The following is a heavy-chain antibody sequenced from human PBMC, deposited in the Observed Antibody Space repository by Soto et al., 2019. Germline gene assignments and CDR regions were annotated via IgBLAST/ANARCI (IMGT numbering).Heavy chain of an antibody. V-gene: IGHV3-30*18. J-gene: IGHJ4*02. Sequence: QVQLVESGGGVVQPGRSLRLSCAASGFTFSSYGMHWVRQAPGKGLEWVAVISYDGSNKYYADSVKGRFTISRDNSKHTLYLQMNSLSAEATAVYYCAKLASGGQYYFDYWGQGTLVTVSS. CDR1: GFTFSSYG. CDR2: ISYDGSNK. CDR3: AKLASGGQYYFDY. D-gene: IGHD2-15*01.